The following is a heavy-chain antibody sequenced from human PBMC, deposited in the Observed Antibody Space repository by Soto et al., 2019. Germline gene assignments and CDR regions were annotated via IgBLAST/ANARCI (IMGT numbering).Heavy chain of an antibody. CDR3: ARTIPGTTGWFDP. V-gene: IGHV1-46*01. CDR2: IDPSGGNT. J-gene: IGHJ5*02. D-gene: IGHD1-20*01. Sequence: QVQLVQSGAEVKKPGASVKISCKASGYIFSNSYIHWVRQAPGQGLEWMGIIDPSGGNTNCAQKFQGRVTMTRDTSTSTVYMELSSLRSDDTAVYYCARTIPGTTGWFDPWGQGTLVTVSS. CDR1: GYIFSNSY.